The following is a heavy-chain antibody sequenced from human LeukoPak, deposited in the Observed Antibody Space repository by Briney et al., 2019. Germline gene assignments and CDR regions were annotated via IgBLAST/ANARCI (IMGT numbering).Heavy chain of an antibody. CDR2: IYTSGST. CDR1: GGSISSYY. CDR3: ARSQVDTAMVTGVYFDY. D-gene: IGHD5-18*01. J-gene: IGHJ4*02. Sequence: PSETLSLTCTVSGGSISSYYWSWIRQPAGKGLEWIGRIYTSGSTNYNPSLKSRVTISVDTSKNQFSLKLSSVTAADTAVYYCARSQVDTAMVTGVYFDYWGQGTLVTVSS. V-gene: IGHV4-4*07.